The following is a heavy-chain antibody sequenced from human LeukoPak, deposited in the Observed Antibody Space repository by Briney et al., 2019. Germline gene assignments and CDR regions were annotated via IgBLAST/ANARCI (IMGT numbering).Heavy chain of an antibody. D-gene: IGHD2-2*01. CDR2: ISAYNGNT. Sequence: ASVKVSSKASGYTFTSYGISWVRQAPGQGLEWMGWISAYNGNTNYAQKLQGRVTMTTDTSTSTAYMELRSLRSDNTAVYYCARSRPIIVVVPAAMDYWGQGTLVTVSS. CDR1: GYTFTSYG. CDR3: ARSRPIIVVVPAAMDY. J-gene: IGHJ4*02. V-gene: IGHV1-18*01.